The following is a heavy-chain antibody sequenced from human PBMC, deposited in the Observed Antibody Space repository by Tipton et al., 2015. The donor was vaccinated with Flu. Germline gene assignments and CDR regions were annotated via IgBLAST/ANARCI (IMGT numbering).Heavy chain of an antibody. CDR1: GFAFSSYG. V-gene: IGHV3-30*03. CDR2: ISHDGDNK. Sequence: SLRLSCATSGFAFSSYGLHWVRQGPGKGLEWVAAISHDGDNKYYAGSVRGRFSISRDQSKNTVYLQMNSLRGEDTAVYYCARDLTDWGQGTLVTVTS. CDR3: ARDLTD. J-gene: IGHJ4*02.